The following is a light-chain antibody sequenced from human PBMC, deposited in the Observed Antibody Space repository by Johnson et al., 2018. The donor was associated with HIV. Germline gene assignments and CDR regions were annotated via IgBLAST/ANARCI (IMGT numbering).Light chain of an antibody. CDR2: DNH. CDR1: NSNIVNIY. V-gene: IGLV1-51*01. J-gene: IGLJ1*01. CDR3: GRWDDSLSTYV. Sequence: QSVLTQPPSVSAAPGQKVTISCSASNSNIVNIYISWYQQLPGAAPKLFIYDNHKRPSGIPDRFSGSKSGTSATLAITGLQTGDEADYYCGRWDDSLSTYVFGTGTKVTVL.